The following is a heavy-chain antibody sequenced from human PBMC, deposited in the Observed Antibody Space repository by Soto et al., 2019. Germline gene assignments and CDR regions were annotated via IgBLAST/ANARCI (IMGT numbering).Heavy chain of an antibody. D-gene: IGHD6-13*01. CDR2: FDPEDGET. Sequence: ASVKVSCKVSGYTLTELSMHWVRQAPGKGLEWMGGFDPEDGETIYAQKFQGRVTMTEDTSTDTAYMELSSLRSEDTAVYYCATVSSSWSSYYFDYWGQGTLVTVSS. J-gene: IGHJ4*02. CDR1: GYTLTELS. V-gene: IGHV1-24*01. CDR3: ATVSSSWSSYYFDY.